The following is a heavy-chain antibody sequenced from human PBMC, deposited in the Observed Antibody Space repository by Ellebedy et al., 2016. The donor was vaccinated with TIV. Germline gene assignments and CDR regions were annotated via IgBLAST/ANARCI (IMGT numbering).Heavy chain of an antibody. CDR3: AREDSNYSDRYYYYGLDV. V-gene: IGHV4-59*01. CDR1: GGSINSNY. Sequence: SETLSLTXTVSGGSINSNYWSWIRQPPGRGLEYIGYINYSGRTNFNPSLKSRVTLSVDLSRNQFSLRLTPVTAADTAVYYCAREDSNYSDRYYYYGLDVWGQGTTVTASS. D-gene: IGHD4-11*01. J-gene: IGHJ6*02. CDR2: INYSGRT.